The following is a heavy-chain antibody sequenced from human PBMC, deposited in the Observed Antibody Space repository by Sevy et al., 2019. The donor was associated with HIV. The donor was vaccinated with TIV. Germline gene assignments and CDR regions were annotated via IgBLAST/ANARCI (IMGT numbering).Heavy chain of an antibody. CDR3: ATHAGIAAAGRVFDY. D-gene: IGHD6-13*01. CDR2: IRNKADSYTT. Sequence: GGSLRLSCAASGFTFSDHYMEWVRQAPGKGLEWVGRIRNKADSYTTEYAASVKGRFTISRDDSKNSLYLLMNSLKTEDTAGYYWATHAGIAAAGRVFDYWGQGTLVTVSS. CDR1: GFTFSDHY. V-gene: IGHV3-72*01. J-gene: IGHJ4*02.